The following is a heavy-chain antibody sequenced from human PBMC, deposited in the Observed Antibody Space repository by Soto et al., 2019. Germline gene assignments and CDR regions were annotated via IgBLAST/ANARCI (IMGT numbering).Heavy chain of an antibody. CDR2: LSGSGADT. CDR1: GFMFKSYA. J-gene: IGHJ6*02. Sequence: EVQLLESGGGVVQRGGSLRLSCAGSGFMFKSYAMSWVRQAPGKGLAWVSALSGSGADTYYADSVKGRFTISRDNSKNTLSLQMTSLRAEDTAVYFCARVRGVGYYYGMDVWGQGTTVTVSS. V-gene: IGHV3-23*01. D-gene: IGHD3-10*01. CDR3: ARVRGVGYYYGMDV.